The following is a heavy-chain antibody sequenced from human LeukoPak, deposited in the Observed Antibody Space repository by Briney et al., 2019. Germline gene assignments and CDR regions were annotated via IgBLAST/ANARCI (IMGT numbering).Heavy chain of an antibody. Sequence: PSETLSLTCTVSGYSISSGYYWGWIRQPPGKGLEWIGSIYHSGSTYYNPSLKSRVTISVDTSKNQFSLKLSSVTAADTAVYYCARVRAAAGIDYWGQGTLVTVSS. D-gene: IGHD6-13*01. CDR2: IYHSGST. J-gene: IGHJ4*02. CDR1: GYSISSGYY. V-gene: IGHV4-38-2*02. CDR3: ARVRAAAGIDY.